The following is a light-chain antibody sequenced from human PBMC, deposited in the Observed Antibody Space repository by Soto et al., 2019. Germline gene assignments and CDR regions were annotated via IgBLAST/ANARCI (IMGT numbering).Light chain of an antibody. CDR3: SSFTSSMTNV. V-gene: IGLV2-14*01. Sequence: QSALTQPASVSGSPGQSITISCTGTSSDVGGYNSVSWYQPHPGKAPKLILYDVTDRPSGVSYRFSGSKSGNTASLTISGLQAADEADYFCSSFTSSMTNVFGSGTKLTVL. CDR2: DVT. J-gene: IGLJ1*01. CDR1: SSDVGGYNS.